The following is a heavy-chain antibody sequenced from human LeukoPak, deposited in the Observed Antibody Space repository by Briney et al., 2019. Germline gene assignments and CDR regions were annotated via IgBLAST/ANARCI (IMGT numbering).Heavy chain of an antibody. Sequence: SETLSLTCTVSGGSISSYYWGWIRQPPGKGLEWIGSIYYSGSTYYNPSLKSRVTISVDTSKNQFSLKLSSVTAADTAVYYCARHPFSYYYDSSGYPPQTGAFDIWGQGTMVTVSS. CDR3: ARHPFSYYYDSSGYPPQTGAFDI. V-gene: IGHV4-39*01. J-gene: IGHJ3*02. CDR1: GGSISSYY. CDR2: IYYSGST. D-gene: IGHD3-22*01.